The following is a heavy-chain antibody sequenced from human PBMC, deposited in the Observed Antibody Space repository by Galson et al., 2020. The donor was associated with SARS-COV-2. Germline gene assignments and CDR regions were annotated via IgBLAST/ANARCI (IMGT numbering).Heavy chain of an antibody. CDR1: GYTFTSYG. J-gene: IGHJ6*02. V-gene: IGHV1-18*04. CDR3: ARDQVTTVTTGYYYYYGMDV. D-gene: IGHD4-17*01. CDR2: ISAYNGNT. Sequence: ASVKVSCKASGYTFTSYGISWVRQAPGQGLEWMGWISAYNGNTNYAQNFQGRVTMTTDTSTSTAYMELRSLGSDDTAVYYCARDQVTTVTTGYYYYYGMDVWGQGTTVTVSS.